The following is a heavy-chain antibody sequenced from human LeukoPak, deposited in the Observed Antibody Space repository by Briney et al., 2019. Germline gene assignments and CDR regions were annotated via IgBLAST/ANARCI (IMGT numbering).Heavy chain of an antibody. CDR2: IIPIFGTA. V-gene: IGHV1-69*13. D-gene: IGHD5-12*01. J-gene: IGHJ4*02. Sequence: SVTVSFKASGGTFISYAISWVRQAPGQGLEWMGGIIPIFGTANYAQKFQGRVTITADESTSTAYMELSSLRSEDTAVYYCARGAIGYSGYDYPFDYWGQGTLVTVSS. CDR3: ARGAIGYSGYDYPFDY. CDR1: GGTFISYA.